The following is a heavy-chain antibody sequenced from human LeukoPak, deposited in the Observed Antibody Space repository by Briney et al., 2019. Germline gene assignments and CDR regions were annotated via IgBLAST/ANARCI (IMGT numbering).Heavy chain of an antibody. CDR2: INHSGST. D-gene: IGHD4-17*01. Sequence: PSETLSLTCAVYGGSFSGYYWSWIRQPPGKGLEWIGEINHSGSTNYNPSLKSRVTISVDTSKNQFSLKLSSVTAADTAVYYCLYGDYEPFDYWGQGTLVTVSS. J-gene: IGHJ4*02. CDR1: GGSFSGYY. V-gene: IGHV4-34*01. CDR3: LYGDYEPFDY.